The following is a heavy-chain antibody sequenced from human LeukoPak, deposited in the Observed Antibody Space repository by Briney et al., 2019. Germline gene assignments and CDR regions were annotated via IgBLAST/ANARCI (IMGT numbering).Heavy chain of an antibody. J-gene: IGHJ4*02. V-gene: IGHV1-46*01. D-gene: IGHD2-21*02. CDR3: ARGVVTTSGYLDF. CDR2: VNPSGGSI. CDR1: GYTFTNYY. Sequence: ASVKASCKASGYTFTNYYMHWVRQAPGQGLEWMGIVNPSGGSIKYAQTFQGRVTMTRDPSTNTVYMDMSSLRSDDTAVYYCARGVVTTSGYLDFWGQGTLITVSS.